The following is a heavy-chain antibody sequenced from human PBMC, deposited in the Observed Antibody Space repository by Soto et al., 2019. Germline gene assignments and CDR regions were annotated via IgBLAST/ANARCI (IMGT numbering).Heavy chain of an antibody. D-gene: IGHD3-9*01. V-gene: IGHV3-74*01. CDR2: INTDGSST. Sequence: EVQLVESGGTLVQPGGSLRLSCADSGFSFSSYWMHWVRQGPGKVLVWVARINTDGSSTNYADSVKGRFTISRDNAKNTLYLQMNSLRAEDTSVYYCARSPGGYYIDWGQRTMVTVSS. CDR3: ARSPGGYYID. CDR1: GFSFSSYW. J-gene: IGHJ3*01.